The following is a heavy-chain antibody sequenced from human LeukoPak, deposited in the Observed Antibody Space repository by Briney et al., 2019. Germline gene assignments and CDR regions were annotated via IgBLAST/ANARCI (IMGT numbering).Heavy chain of an antibody. Sequence: PGGSLRLSCVVSGLTVCNNYMSWVRQAPGKGLEWVLVIYSSGGTFYLDSVKGRFTISGDCSKNTLYLQMNNLRADDTAVYYCARDSNGPAFWGQGTVVTVSS. J-gene: IGHJ4*02. D-gene: IGHD3-22*01. CDR2: IYSSGGT. V-gene: IGHV3-53*01. CDR1: GLTVCNNY. CDR3: ARDSNGPAF.